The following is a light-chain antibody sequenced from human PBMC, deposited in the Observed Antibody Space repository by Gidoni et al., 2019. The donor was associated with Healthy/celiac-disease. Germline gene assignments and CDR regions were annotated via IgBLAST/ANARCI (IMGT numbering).Light chain of an antibody. Sequence: ASVGDRVTITCRASQSISSYLNWYQQKPGKAPKLLIYAASSLQSGVPSRFSGSGSGTDFTLTISNLQPEDFATYYCQQSYSTPPYTFGQGTKLEIK. CDR1: QSISSY. V-gene: IGKV1-39*01. J-gene: IGKJ2*01. CDR3: QQSYSTPPYT. CDR2: AAS.